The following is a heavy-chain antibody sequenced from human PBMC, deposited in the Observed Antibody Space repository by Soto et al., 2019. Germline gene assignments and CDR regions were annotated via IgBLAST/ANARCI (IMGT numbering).Heavy chain of an antibody. J-gene: IGHJ3*02. D-gene: IGHD6-13*01. Sequence: AASVKVSCKASGGTFSSYAISWVRQAPGQGLEWMGGIIPIFGTANYAQKFQGRVTITADESTSTAYMELSSLRSEDTAVYYCARDRAAAGVVGAFDIWGQGTMVTVSS. CDR1: GGTFSSYA. V-gene: IGHV1-69*13. CDR2: IIPIFGTA. CDR3: ARDRAAAGVVGAFDI.